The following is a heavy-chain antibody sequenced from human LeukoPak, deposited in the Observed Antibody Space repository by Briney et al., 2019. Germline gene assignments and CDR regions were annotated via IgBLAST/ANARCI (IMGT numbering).Heavy chain of an antibody. V-gene: IGHV4-4*07. CDR1: GGSISIYY. Sequence: SETLSLTCTFSGGSISIYYWSWIRQPAGKGLEWIGRFYSSGTTNYNPSLKSRVTMSVDTSKSQFSLKLTSVTAADTAVYYCARDNGGWYFDYWGQGTVVTVSS. D-gene: IGHD2-8*01. CDR3: ARDNGGWYFDY. CDR2: FYSSGTT. J-gene: IGHJ4*02.